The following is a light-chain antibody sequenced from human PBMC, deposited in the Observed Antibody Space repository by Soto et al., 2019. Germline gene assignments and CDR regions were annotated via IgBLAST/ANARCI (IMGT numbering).Light chain of an antibody. J-gene: IGKJ1*01. V-gene: IGKV1-39*01. CDR1: QNITNY. Sequence: DIQMTQSPSSLSASVGDRVTIACRASQNITNYLNWYQQKPGKAPMLLIYAASNLQRGVPSSFSGSGSGTDFTLTISSLQPEDFATYYCQQSYSTPRTFGPGTKV. CDR3: QQSYSTPRT. CDR2: AAS.